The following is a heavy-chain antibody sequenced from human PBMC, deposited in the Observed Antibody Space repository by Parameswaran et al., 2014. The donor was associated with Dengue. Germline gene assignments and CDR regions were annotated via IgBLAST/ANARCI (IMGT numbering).Heavy chain of an antibody. D-gene: IGHD6-6*01. CDR3: ARNLRSSPSDY. CDR2: IIPNLGIA. V-gene: IGHV1-69*02. J-gene: IGHJ4*02. Sequence: SWVRQAPGQGLEWMGRIIPNLGIANYAQKFQGRVTITADKSTSTAYMELRSLRSEDTAVYYCARNLRSSPSDYWGQGTLVTVSS.